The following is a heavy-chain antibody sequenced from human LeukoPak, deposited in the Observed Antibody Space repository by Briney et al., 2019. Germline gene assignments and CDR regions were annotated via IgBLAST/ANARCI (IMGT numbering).Heavy chain of an antibody. V-gene: IGHV3-21*01. J-gene: IGHJ4*02. D-gene: IGHD6-13*01. CDR1: GFTFSSYS. CDR2: ISSSSSYI. CDR3: ARESIAAAGTFDY. Sequence: GSSLRLPCAASGFTFSSYSMNWVRQAPGKGLEWGSSISSSSSYIYYADSVKGRFTISRDNAKNSLYLQMNSLRAEDTAVYYCARESIAAAGTFDYWGQGTLVTVCS.